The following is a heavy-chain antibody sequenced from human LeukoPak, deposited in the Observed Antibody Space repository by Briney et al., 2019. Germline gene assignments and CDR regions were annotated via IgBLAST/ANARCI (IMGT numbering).Heavy chain of an antibody. V-gene: IGHV1-3*01. CDR1: GYTFTIYA. Sequence: GASVKVSCKASGYTFTIYAMHWVRQAPGQRLEWMGWINAGNGNTKYSQKFQGRVTITRDTSASTAYMELSSLRSEDTAVYYCAGSLLRYFDWLFWGQGTLVTVSS. CDR3: AGSLLRYFDWLF. D-gene: IGHD3-9*01. J-gene: IGHJ4*02. CDR2: INAGNGNT.